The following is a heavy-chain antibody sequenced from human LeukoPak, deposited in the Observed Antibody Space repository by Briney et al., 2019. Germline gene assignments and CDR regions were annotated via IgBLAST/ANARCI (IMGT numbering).Heavy chain of an antibody. CDR2: IKSDGSST. D-gene: IGHD6-13*01. J-gene: IGHJ4*02. V-gene: IGHV3-74*01. CDR3: VRDSSSWYYDY. CDR1: GFMSSRYW. Sequence: GGSLRLSCAASGFMSSRYWMHWVRQAPGKGPVWVSHIKSDGSSTTYADSVKGRFTISRDNAKSTLYLQMNSLRVEDTAVYYCVRDSSSWYYDYWGQGTLVTVSS.